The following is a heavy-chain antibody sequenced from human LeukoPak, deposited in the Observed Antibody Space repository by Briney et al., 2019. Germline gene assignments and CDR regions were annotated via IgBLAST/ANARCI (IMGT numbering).Heavy chain of an antibody. Sequence: SETLSLTCTVSGGSISSYYWSWIRQPPGKGLEWIGYIYYSGSTNYNPSLKSRVTISVDTSKNQFSLKLSSVTAADTAVYYCAGMTQLRYFDPSGFGPWGQGTLVTVSS. CDR1: GGSISSYY. CDR3: AGMTQLRYFDPSGFGP. CDR2: IYYSGST. J-gene: IGHJ5*02. V-gene: IGHV4-59*01. D-gene: IGHD3-9*01.